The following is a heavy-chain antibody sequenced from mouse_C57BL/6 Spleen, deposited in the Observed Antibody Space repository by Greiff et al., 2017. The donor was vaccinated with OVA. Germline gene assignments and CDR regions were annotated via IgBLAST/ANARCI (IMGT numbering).Heavy chain of an antibody. Sequence: GGGLVQPKGSLKLSCAASGFSFNTYAMNWVRQAPGKGLEWVARIRSKSNNYATYYADSVKDRFTISRDDSESMLYLQMNNLKTEDTAMYYCVRHTTVVDPWYFDVWGTGTTVTVSS. CDR2: IRSKSNNYAT. J-gene: IGHJ1*03. CDR1: GFSFNTYA. D-gene: IGHD1-1*01. V-gene: IGHV10-1*01. CDR3: VRHTTVVDPWYFDV.